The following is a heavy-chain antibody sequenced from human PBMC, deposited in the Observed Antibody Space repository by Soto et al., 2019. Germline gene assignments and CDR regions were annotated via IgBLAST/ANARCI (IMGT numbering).Heavy chain of an antibody. V-gene: IGHV4-30-2*01. CDR2: IYHSGST. D-gene: IGHD2-2*01. J-gene: IGHJ3*02. CDR1: CGSISSGGYS. Sequence: PSETLSLTCAVSCGSISSGGYSWSWIRQPPGKGLEWIGYIYHSGSTYCNPSLKSRVTISVDRSKNQFSLKLSSVTAADTAVYYRARASSSLQVFDIWGQGTMVTVSS. CDR3: ARASSSLQVFDI.